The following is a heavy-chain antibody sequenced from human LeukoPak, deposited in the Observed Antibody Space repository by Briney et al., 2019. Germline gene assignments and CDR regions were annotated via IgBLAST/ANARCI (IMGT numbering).Heavy chain of an antibody. D-gene: IGHD3-9*01. V-gene: IGHV1-2*02. J-gene: IGHJ4*02. CDR1: GYTFTAYY. CDR3: ARRGVFEDDILTGPFDF. CDR2: INPNSGGT. Sequence: ASVKVSCKASGYTFTAYYMHWVRQAPGQGLEWMGWINPNSGGTNYAQKFQGRGTMTRDTSISTSYMELSSLRSDETAVYYCARRGVFEDDILTGPFDFWGQGTLVTVSS.